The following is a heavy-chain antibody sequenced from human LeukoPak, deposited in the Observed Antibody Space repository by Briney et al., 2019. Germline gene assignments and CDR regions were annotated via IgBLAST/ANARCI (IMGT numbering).Heavy chain of an antibody. CDR2: ISRTGKSI. J-gene: IGHJ4*02. CDR1: GFTLSSYD. D-gene: IGHD6-13*01. Sequence: PGGSLRLSCAASGFTLSSYDMNWVRLAPGKGLEWISYISRTGKSIYYADSVKGRFTISRDSAKNSLYLQMNSLRAEDTAVYYCARGPYSSNWYVDYWGQGTLVTVAS. CDR3: ARGPYSSNWYVDY. V-gene: IGHV3-48*03.